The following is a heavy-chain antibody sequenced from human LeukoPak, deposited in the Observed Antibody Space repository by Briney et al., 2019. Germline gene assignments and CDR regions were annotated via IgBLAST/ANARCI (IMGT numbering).Heavy chain of an antibody. D-gene: IGHD1-26*01. J-gene: IGHJ4*02. CDR1: GGSISSGDYY. V-gene: IGHV4-30-4*08. CDR2: IYYSGST. Sequence: SQTLSLTCTVSGGSISSGDYYWSWIRQPPGKGLEWIGYIYYSGSTYYNPSLKSRVNISVDTSKNQFSLKLSSVTAADTAVYYCARVGEIFTHYFDYWGQGTLVTVSS. CDR3: ARVGEIFTHYFDY.